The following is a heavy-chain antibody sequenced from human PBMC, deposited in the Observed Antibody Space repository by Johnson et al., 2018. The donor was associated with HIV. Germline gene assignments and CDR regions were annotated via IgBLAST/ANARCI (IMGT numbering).Heavy chain of an antibody. V-gene: IGHV3-30*09. D-gene: IGHD6-19*01. J-gene: IGHJ3*02. Sequence: QVQLVESGGGVVQPGMSLRLSCAASGFIFSSYHMHWVRQAPGKGLEWVALISYDGSEKYFADSVKGRFAISRDSSKNTLFLQINSLRVEDTAIYYCAVRSSAWYEDAFDIWGQWTMVTVSS. CDR2: ISYDGSEK. CDR1: GFIFSSYH. CDR3: AVRSSAWYEDAFDI.